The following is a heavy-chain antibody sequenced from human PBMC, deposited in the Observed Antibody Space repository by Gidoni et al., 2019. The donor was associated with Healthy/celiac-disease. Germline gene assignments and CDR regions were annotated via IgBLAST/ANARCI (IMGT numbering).Heavy chain of an antibody. CDR2: IYYSGST. D-gene: IGHD3-9*01. V-gene: IGHV4-39*01. J-gene: IGHJ5*02. CDR1: GGSISRSSYY. Sequence: QLQLQESGPGRVKPSETLSLTCTVSGGSISRSSYYWGWIRQPPGKGLEGVGSIYYSGSTYYHPSLKSRVTISVDTSKNQFSLKLSSVTAADTAVYYCARQLRYFDPNINWFDPWGQGTLVTVSS. CDR3: ARQLRYFDPNINWFDP.